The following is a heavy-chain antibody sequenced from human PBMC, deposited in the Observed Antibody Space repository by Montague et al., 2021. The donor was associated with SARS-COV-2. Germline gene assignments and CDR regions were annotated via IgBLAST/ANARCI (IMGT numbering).Heavy chain of an antibody. CDR1: GFSLSTSGMC. D-gene: IGHD3-9*01. J-gene: IGHJ4*02. V-gene: IGHV2-70*01. CDR2: IDWDDDK. Sequence: PALVKPTQTLTLTCTFSGFSLSTSGMCVSWIRQPPGKALEWLALIDWDDDKYYSTSLKTRPTISKDTSKNQVVLTTTNMDPVDTATYYCARIRDYDILTGSYSGFDYWGQGTLVTVSS. CDR3: ARIRDYDILTGSYSGFDY.